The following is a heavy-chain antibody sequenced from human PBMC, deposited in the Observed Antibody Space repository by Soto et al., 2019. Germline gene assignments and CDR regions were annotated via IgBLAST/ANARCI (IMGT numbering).Heavy chain of an antibody. D-gene: IGHD6-6*01. V-gene: IGHV6-1*01. CDR3: ARGGGAARTRLYYFDY. Sequence: SPTLSLTCAISGDSVSSNSAAWNWIRQSPSRGLEWLGRTYYRSRRYNDYAASVKSRITINPDTSKNQFSLQVNSVTPEDTAVYYCARGGGAARTRLYYFDYWGQGTLVTVSS. CDR1: GDSVSSNSAA. J-gene: IGHJ4*02. CDR2: TYYRSRRYN.